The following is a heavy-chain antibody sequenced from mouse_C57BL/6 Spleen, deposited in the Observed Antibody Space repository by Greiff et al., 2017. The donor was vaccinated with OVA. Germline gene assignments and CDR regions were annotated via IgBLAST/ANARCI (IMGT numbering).Heavy chain of an antibody. CDR1: GFTFSSYA. Sequence: EVKLQESGGGLVKPGGSLKLSCAASGFTFSSYAMSWVRQTPEKRLEWVATISDGGSYTYYPDNVKGRFTISRDNAKNNLYLQPGHLKSEDTAMYYCAREGDEDFDDWGQGTTLTVSS. CDR2: ISDGGSYT. D-gene: IGHD3-3*01. J-gene: IGHJ2*01. CDR3: AREGDEDFDD. V-gene: IGHV5-4*01.